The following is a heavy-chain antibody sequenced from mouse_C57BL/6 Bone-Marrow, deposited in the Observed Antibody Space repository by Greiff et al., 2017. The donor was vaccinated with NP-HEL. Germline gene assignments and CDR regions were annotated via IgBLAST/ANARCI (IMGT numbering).Heavy chain of an antibody. J-gene: IGHJ3*01. D-gene: IGHD3-3*01. CDR2: ISGGGGNT. CDR1: GFTFSSYT. V-gene: IGHV5-9*01. Sequence: EVQGVESGGGLVKPGGSLKLSCAASGFTFSSYTMSWVRQTPEKRLEWVATISGGGGNTYYPDSVKGRFTISRDNAKNTLYLQMSSLRSEDTALYYCARHEARAYWGQGTLVTVSA. CDR3: ARHEARAY.